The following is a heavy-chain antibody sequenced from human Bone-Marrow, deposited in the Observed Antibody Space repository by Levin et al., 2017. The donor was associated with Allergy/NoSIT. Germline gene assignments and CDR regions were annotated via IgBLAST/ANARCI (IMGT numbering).Heavy chain of an antibody. CDR2: ISKDGINK. D-gene: IGHD2-15*01. Sequence: PGGSLRLSCAASGFTFSTFGMHWVRQAPGKGLEWVAVISKDGINKFYADSVKGRFTVSRDDSKNTLYLQMNSLRADDTAVYYCAKDWVAATGSEIHNYFDPWGQGTLVTVSS. J-gene: IGHJ5*02. CDR1: GFTFSTFG. V-gene: IGHV3-30*18. CDR3: AKDWVAATGSEIHNYFDP.